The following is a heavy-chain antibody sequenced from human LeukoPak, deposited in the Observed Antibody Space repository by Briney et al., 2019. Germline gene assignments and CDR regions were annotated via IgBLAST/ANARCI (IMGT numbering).Heavy chain of an antibody. CDR3: ARLWGGNGYSGGSLNL. CDR2: IKQDGSEK. V-gene: IGHV3-7*01. Sequence: GGSLRLSCAASGFTFSSYWMSWVRQAPGKGLEWVANIKQDGSEKYYVDSLKGRFTISRDNAKNSLYLQMNSLRAEDTAVYYCARLWGGNGYSGGSLNLWGQGTLVTVSS. CDR1: GFTFSSYW. D-gene: IGHD3-16*01. J-gene: IGHJ5*02.